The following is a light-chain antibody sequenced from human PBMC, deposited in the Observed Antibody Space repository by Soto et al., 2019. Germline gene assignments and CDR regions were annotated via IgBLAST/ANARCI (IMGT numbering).Light chain of an antibody. V-gene: IGLV2-14*01. CDR1: SSDVGGYNY. J-gene: IGLJ1*01. CDR2: DVS. Sequence: QSVLTQPASVSGSPGQSITISCTGTSSDVGGYNYVSWYQQHPGKAPKLMIYDVSNRPSGVSNRFSGSKSGNTASLTIPGLQAEDEADYYCSSYTSSSRVFGTGTKVTVL. CDR3: SSYTSSSRV.